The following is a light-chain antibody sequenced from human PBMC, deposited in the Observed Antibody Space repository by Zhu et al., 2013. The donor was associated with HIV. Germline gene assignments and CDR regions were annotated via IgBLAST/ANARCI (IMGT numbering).Light chain of an antibody. CDR1: SSNIGNNY. V-gene: IGLV1-51*01. J-gene: IGLJ3*02. CDR3: GTWDSSLSANWV. Sequence: QSVLTQPPSVSAAPGQKVTISCSGSSSNIGNNYVSWYQQFPGAAPKLLIYDINQRPSGIPDRFSGSKSGTSATLGITGLQTGDEADYYCGTWDSSLSANWVFGGGTKLTVL. CDR2: DIN.